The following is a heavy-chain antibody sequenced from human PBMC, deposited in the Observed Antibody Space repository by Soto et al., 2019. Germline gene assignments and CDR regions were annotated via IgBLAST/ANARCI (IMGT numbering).Heavy chain of an antibody. Sequence: QMQLVQSGAEVKRPGASVRVSCKSSGYTFTSFYIHWVRQAPGQGLEWMGIINPSGGITNFAQRFQGRVTMTRDMSTNTHSMELSSLKSDDTAVYYCASSPACSSSWYGIPPDPSHGMDVWGQGTTVTVS. J-gene: IGHJ6*02. CDR1: GYTFTSFY. CDR2: INPSGGIT. D-gene: IGHD6-13*01. V-gene: IGHV1-46*01. CDR3: ASSPACSSSWYGIPPDPSHGMDV.